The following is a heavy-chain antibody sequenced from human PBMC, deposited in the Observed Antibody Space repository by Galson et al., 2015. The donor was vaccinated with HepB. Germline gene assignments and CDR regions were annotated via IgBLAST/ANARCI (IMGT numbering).Heavy chain of an antibody. D-gene: IGHD1-14*01. V-gene: IGHV1-18*01. J-gene: IGHJ6*02. CDR3: ARSPGILSPQDGMDV. CDR1: GSSFINFG. Sequence: SVTVSCKASGSSFINFGVSWVRQAPGQGLEWMGWIGVYTGDTDYARNVQGRVTMTTDTSTSTAYMGLRSLRSDDTAVYYCARSPGILSPQDGMDVWGQGTTVTVSS. CDR2: IGVYTGDT.